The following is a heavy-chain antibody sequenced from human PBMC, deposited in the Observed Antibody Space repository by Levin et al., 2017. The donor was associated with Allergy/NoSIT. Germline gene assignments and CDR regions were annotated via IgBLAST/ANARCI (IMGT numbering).Heavy chain of an antibody. Sequence: GESLKISCKVSGYSFINYWIGWVRRMPGKGLEWVGIIYPGDSDTIYSPSFQGQVTISADNYITTAYLQWSSLKASDTATYYCARRGRDCSSTKCYFYLDYWGQGTRVTVSS. CDR3: ARRGRDCSSTKCYFYLDY. CDR1: GYSFINYW. V-gene: IGHV5-51*01. D-gene: IGHD2-2*01. CDR2: IYPGDSDT. J-gene: IGHJ4*02.